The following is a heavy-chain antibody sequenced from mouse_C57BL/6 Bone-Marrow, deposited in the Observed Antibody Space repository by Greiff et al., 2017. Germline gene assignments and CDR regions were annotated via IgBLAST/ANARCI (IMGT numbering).Heavy chain of an antibody. CDR3: ARSGIITTVVAPYYFDY. CDR2: IHPNSGST. Sequence: QVQLQQPGAELVKPGASVKLSCKASGYTFTSYWMHWVKQRPGQGLEWIGMIHPNSGSTNYNEKFKSKATLTVDKSSSTAYMQLSSLTSEDSAVYYCARSGIITTVVAPYYFDYWGQGTTLTVSS. J-gene: IGHJ2*01. D-gene: IGHD1-1*01. CDR1: GYTFTSYW. V-gene: IGHV1-64*01.